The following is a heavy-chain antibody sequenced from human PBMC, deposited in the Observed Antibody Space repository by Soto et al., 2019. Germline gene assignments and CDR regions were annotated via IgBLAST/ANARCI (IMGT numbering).Heavy chain of an antibody. D-gene: IGHD6-19*01. CDR2: INPHTGVT. CDR3: ARESGGVAGPLAP. Sequence: ASVKVSCKTSGYTFTGYYIHWVRQAPGQGLQWMGWINPHTGVTNYAQNFQGWVTMTRDTSISTVYMEMTRLKSDDTAVYYCARESGGVAGPLAPWGQGTLVAASS. CDR1: GYTFTGYY. V-gene: IGHV1-2*04. J-gene: IGHJ5*02.